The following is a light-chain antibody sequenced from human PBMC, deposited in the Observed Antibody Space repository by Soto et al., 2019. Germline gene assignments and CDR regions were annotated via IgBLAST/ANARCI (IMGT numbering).Light chain of an antibody. J-gene: IGKJ4*01. CDR1: QSVSSSY. Sequence: EIVLTQSPGTLSLSPGERATLSCRASQSVSSSYLAWYQQKPGQAPRLLIYGASSSATGIPDRFSGSGSGTDFTLTISRLEPEDFAVYYCQQGLTFGGGTKVEIK. CDR2: GAS. V-gene: IGKV3-20*01. CDR3: QQGLT.